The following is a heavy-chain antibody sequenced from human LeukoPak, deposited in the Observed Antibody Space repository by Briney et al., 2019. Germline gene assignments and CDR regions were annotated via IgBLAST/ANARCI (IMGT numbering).Heavy chain of an antibody. J-gene: IGHJ5*02. CDR1: GGTFSSYA. CDR3: EGRRRYCGGDCYYP. V-gene: IGHV1-69*04. Sequence: SSVKVSCRASGGTFSSYAISWVRQAPGQGLEWMGRIIPIFGIANYAQKFQGRVTITADKSTSTAYMELSSMRSEDTAVYYCEGRRRYCGGDCYYPWGQGTLVTVSS. CDR2: IIPIFGIA. D-gene: IGHD2-21*02.